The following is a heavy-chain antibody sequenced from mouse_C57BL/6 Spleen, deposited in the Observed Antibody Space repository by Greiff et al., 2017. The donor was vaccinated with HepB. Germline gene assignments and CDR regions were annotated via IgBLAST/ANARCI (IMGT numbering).Heavy chain of an antibody. D-gene: IGHD2-4*01. Sequence: EVQGVESRGGLVKPGGSLKLSCAASGFTFSDYGMHWVRQAPEKGLEWVAYISSGSSTIYYADTVKGRFTISRANAKNTLFLQMTSLRSEDTAMYYCASPIYYDYDGFAYWGQGTLVTVSA. CDR2: ISSGSSTI. CDR1: GFTFSDYG. V-gene: IGHV5-17*01. CDR3: ASPIYYDYDGFAY. J-gene: IGHJ3*01.